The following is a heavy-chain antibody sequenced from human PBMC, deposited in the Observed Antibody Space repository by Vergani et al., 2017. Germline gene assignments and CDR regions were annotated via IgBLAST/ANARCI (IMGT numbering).Heavy chain of an antibody. V-gene: IGHV4-59*01. D-gene: IGHD1-26*01. CDR3: ARDLVERNYYYGMDV. CDR1: GGSISSYY. J-gene: IGHJ6*02. CDR2: IYYSGST. Sequence: QVQLQESGPGLVKPSETLSLTCTVSGGSISSYYWSWIRQPPGKGQEWIGYIYYSGSTNYNPSLKSRVTISVDTSKNQFSLKLSSVTAADTAVYYCARDLVERNYYYGMDVWGQGTTVTVSS.